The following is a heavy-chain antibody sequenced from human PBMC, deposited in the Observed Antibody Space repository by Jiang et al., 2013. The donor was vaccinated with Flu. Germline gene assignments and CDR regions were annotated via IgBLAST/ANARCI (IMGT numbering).Heavy chain of an antibody. J-gene: IGHJ4*02. CDR1: GFTFSDYY. CDR2: VSSSGATI. CDR3: ARVVAAAVYYFDY. V-gene: IGHV3-11*01. D-gene: IGHD6-13*01. Sequence: LSCAASGFTFSDYYMNWIRQAPGKGWSGFHTVSSSGATIYYADSVKGRFTISRDNAKNSLSLQMNSLRAEDTAVYYCARVVAAAVYYFDYWGQGTLVTVSS.